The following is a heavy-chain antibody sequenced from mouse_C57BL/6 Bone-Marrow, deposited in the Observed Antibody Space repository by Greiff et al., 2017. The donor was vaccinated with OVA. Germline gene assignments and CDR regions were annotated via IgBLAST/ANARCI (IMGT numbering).Heavy chain of an antibody. CDR2: IYPGNSDT. J-gene: IGHJ2*01. D-gene: IGHD2-3*01. CDR3: TREIYDGYYVGY. Sequence: VHVKQSGTVLARPGASVKMSCKPSGYTFTSYWMHWVKQRPGQGLEWIGAIYPGNSDTSYNQKFKGKAKLTAVTSASTAYMELSSLTNEDSAVYYCTREIYDGYYVGYWGQGTTLTVSS. V-gene: IGHV1-5*01. CDR1: GYTFTSYW.